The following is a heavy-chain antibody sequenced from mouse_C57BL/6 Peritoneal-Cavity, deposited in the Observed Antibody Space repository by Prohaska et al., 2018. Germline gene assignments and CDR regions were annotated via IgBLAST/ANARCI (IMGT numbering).Heavy chain of an antibody. V-gene: IGHV1-64*01. CDR3: ARSPTTVVAHWYFDV. CDR1: GYTFTSYW. Sequence: SCKASGYTFTSYWMHWVKQRPGQGLEWIGMIHPNSGSTNYNEKFKSKATLTVDKSSSTAYMQLSSLTSEDSAVYYCARSPTTVVAHWYFDVWGTGTTVTVSS. D-gene: IGHD1-1*01. J-gene: IGHJ1*03. CDR2: IHPNSGST.